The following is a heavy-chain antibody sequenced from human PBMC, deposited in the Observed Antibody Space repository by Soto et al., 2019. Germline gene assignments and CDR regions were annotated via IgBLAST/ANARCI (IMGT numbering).Heavy chain of an antibody. CDR1: GYTFTSYG. V-gene: IGHV1-18*04. D-gene: IGHD3-10*01. Sequence: QVQLVQSGAEVKKPGASVKVSCKASGYTFTSYGVSWVRQAPGQGLEWMGWISGYNGNTNYAQKLQGRVTMTTDTYTRTAYMELRSLRSEDTAVNYWPRALKYSSGSGRPYYSGMDVWGQGITVTVSS. J-gene: IGHJ6*02. CDR2: ISGYNGNT. CDR3: PRALKYSSGSGRPYYSGMDV.